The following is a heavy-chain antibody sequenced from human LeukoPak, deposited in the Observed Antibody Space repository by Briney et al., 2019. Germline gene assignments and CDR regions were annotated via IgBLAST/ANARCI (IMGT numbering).Heavy chain of an antibody. CDR2: IYYSGST. Sequence: PSETLSLTCTVSGGSISSYYWSWIRQPPGKGLDWIWYIYYSGSTNYNPSLKSRATISVDTSKSQFSLQLSSVTAADAAVYYCARHDHYDFWSGSKRGSNPFDPWGQGTLVSVSS. D-gene: IGHD3-3*01. CDR3: ARHDHYDFWSGSKRGSNPFDP. V-gene: IGHV4-59*08. CDR1: GGSISSYY. J-gene: IGHJ5*02.